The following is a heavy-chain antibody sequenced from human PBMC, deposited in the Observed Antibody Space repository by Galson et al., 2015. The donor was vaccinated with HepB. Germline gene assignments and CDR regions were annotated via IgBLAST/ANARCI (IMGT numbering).Heavy chain of an antibody. J-gene: IGHJ6*02. D-gene: IGHD6-6*01. V-gene: IGHV3-43*01. Sequence: SLRLSCAASGFTFDDYTMHWVRQAPGKGLEWVSLISWDGGSTYYADSVKGRFTISRDNSKNSLYLQMNSLRTEDTALYYCAKDTHSSSWDYYGMDVWGQGTTATVSS. CDR1: GFTFDDYT. CDR3: AKDTHSSSWDYYGMDV. CDR2: ISWDGGST.